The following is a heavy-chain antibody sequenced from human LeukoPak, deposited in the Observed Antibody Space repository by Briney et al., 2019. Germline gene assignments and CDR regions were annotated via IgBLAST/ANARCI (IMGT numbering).Heavy chain of an antibody. Sequence: SVKASCKASGGTFSSYAISWVRQAPGQGLEWMGRIIPIFGTANYAQKFRGRVTITTDESTSTAYMELSSLRSEDTAVYYCARDRAGTTNWFDPWGQGTLVTVSS. CDR1: GGTFSSYA. V-gene: IGHV1-69*05. J-gene: IGHJ5*02. D-gene: IGHD1-1*01. CDR3: ARDRAGTTNWFDP. CDR2: IIPIFGTA.